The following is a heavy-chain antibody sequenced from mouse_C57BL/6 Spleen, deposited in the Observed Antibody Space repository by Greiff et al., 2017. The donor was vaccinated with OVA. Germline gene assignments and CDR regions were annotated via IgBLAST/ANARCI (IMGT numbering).Heavy chain of an antibody. CDR1: GFSLTSYG. D-gene: IGHD1-1*01. CDR2: IWSGGST. J-gene: IGHJ1*03. CDR3: ASTVVATAWYFDV. Sequence: VKLVESGPGLVQPSQSLSITCTVSGFSLTSYGVHWVRQSPGKGLEWLGVIWSGGSTDYNAAFISRLSISKDNSKSQVFFKMNSLQADDTAIYYWASTVVATAWYFDVWGTGTTVTVSS. V-gene: IGHV2-2*01.